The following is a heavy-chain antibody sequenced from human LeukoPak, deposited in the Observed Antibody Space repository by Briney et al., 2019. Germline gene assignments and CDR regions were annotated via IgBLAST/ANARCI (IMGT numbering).Heavy chain of an antibody. J-gene: IGHJ3*02. V-gene: IGHV1-46*01. CDR3: ASLNFAPRAFDI. Sequence: VASVKVSCKASGYTFTSYYMHWVRQAPGQGLEWMGIINPSGGSTSYAQKFQGRVAMTRDTSTSTVYMELSSLRSEDTAVYYCASLNFAPRAFDIWGQGTMVTVSS. CDR1: GYTFTSYY. D-gene: IGHD2/OR15-2a*01. CDR2: INPSGGST.